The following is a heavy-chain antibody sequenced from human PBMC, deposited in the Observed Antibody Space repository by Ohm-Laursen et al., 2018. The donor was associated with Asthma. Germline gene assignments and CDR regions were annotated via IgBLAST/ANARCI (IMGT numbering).Heavy chain of an antibody. CDR2: IYHSGST. CDR1: GGSISSGGYS. CDR3: ARVIDSSGYSPLFDY. V-gene: IGHV4-30-2*01. J-gene: IGHJ4*02. Sequence: SQTLSFTCAVSGGSISSGGYSWSWIRQPPGKGLEWIGYIYHSGSTYYNPSLKSRVTISVDRSKNQFSLKLSSVTAADTAVYYCARVIDSSGYSPLFDYWGQGTLVTVSS. D-gene: IGHD3-22*01.